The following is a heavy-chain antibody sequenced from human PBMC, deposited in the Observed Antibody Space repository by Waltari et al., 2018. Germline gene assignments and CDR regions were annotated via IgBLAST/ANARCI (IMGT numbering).Heavy chain of an antibody. CDR1: GFTFSSYG. CDR2: IWYDGSNK. Sequence: QVQLVESGGGVVQPGRSLRLSCAASGFTFSSYGMHWVRQAPGTGLEWVAVIWYDGSNKYYADSVKGRFTISRDNAKNSLYLQMNSLRAEDTAVYYCAREEMDDDYGDNGRAFDIWGQGTMVTVSS. CDR3: AREEMDDDYGDNGRAFDI. V-gene: IGHV3-33*01. J-gene: IGHJ3*02. D-gene: IGHD4-17*01.